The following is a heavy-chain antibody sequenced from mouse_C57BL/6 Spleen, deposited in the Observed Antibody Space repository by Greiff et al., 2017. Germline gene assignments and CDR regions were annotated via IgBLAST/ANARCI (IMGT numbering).Heavy chain of an antibody. J-gene: IGHJ4*01. Sequence: EVQRVESGGGLVQSGRSLRLSCATSGFTFSDFYMEWVRQAPGKGLEWIAASRNKANDYTTEYSAAVKGRFIVSRDTSQSILYLQMNALRAEDTAIYYCARDGLGAMDYWGQGTSVTVSS. D-gene: IGHD3-3*01. CDR1: GFTFSDFY. V-gene: IGHV7-1*01. CDR3: ARDGLGAMDY. CDR2: SRNKANDYTT.